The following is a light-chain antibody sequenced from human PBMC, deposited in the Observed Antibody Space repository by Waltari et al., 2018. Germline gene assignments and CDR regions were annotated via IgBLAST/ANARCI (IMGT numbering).Light chain of an antibody. V-gene: IGLV1-51*01. CDR3: GAWDNSLSGGV. J-gene: IGLJ2*01. Sequence: QSVLTQPPSVSAAPGQKVTISCSGSSSNIANNYVSWYQQLPGAAPKLLIFDRDKRSSGIPDRCSGSKSGTSATLVITGLQTGDEADYYCGAWDNSLSGGVFGGGTKLTVL. CDR1: SSNIANNY. CDR2: DRD.